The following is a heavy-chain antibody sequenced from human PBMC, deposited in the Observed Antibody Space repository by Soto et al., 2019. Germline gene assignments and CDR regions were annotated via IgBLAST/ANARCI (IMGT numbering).Heavy chain of an antibody. J-gene: IGHJ4*02. CDR1: GFTFSSYG. CDR2: IWYDGSNK. CDR3: ASDQGIY. Sequence: QVQLVESGGGVVQPGRSLRLSCVASGFTFSSYGMHWVRQAPGKGLEWVAVIWYDGSNKLYADSVKGRFTISRDNSMNTLYLQMSSLRAEDTAVYYCASDQGIYWGQGTLVTVSS. D-gene: IGHD3-10*01. V-gene: IGHV3-33*01.